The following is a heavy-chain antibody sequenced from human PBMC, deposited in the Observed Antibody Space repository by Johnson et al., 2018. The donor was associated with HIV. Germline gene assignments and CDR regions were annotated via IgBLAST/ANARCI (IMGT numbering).Heavy chain of an antibody. D-gene: IGHD3-3*01. Sequence: QVQLVESGGGVVQPGGSLRLSCAASGFTFSSYGMHWVRKAPGKGLAWVAFIRYDGSTKYYADSVTGRFTISRDNSKNTLYLQLNSLRAEDTAVYYCAKDWSVLEWLSLHAFDIWGQGTMVTVSS. CDR2: IRYDGSTK. CDR3: AKDWSVLEWLSLHAFDI. CDR1: GFTFSSYG. J-gene: IGHJ3*02. V-gene: IGHV3-30*02.